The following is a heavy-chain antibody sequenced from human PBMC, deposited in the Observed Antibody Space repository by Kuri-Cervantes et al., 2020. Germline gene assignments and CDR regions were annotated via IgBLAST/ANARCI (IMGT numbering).Heavy chain of an antibody. CDR2: MNPSSGNT. V-gene: IGHV1-8*01. J-gene: IGHJ6*02. CDR1: GYTFTSYD. D-gene: IGHD3-9*01. CDR3: ARNWGAVRYFDWYRVSPYYYYYGMDV. Sequence: ASVKVSCKASGYTFTSYDINWVRQATGQGLEWMGWMNPSSGNTDYAQKFQGRVTMTRNTSISTAYMELSSLRSEDTAVYYCARNWGAVRYFDWYRVSPYYYYYGMDVWGQGTTVTVSS.